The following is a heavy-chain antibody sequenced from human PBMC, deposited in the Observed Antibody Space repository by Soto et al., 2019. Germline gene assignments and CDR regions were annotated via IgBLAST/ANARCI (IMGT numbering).Heavy chain of an antibody. V-gene: IGHV3-48*03. CDR1: GFTFSSYE. Sequence: GGSLRLSCAASGFTFSSYEMNWVRQAPGKGLEWVSYIGARGFPIYYADSVRGRFAMSRDNANNSVFLQMDSLRAEDTAQYFCATEPFDYWGRGALVTVSS. J-gene: IGHJ4*02. CDR3: ATEPFDY. CDR2: IGARGFPI.